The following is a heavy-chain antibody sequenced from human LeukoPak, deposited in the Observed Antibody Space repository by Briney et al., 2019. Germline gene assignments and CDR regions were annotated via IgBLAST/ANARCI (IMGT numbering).Heavy chain of an antibody. CDR2: IYHSGST. V-gene: IGHV4-30-2*01. D-gene: IGHD6-6*01. CDR3: ARGGGYNEYSSSSLDWFDP. CDR1: GGSISSGGYY. J-gene: IGHJ5*02. Sequence: SETLSLTCTVSGGSISSGGYYWSWIRQPPGKGLEWIGYIYHSGSTYYNPSLKSRVTISVDRSKNQFSLKLSSVTAADTAVYYCARGGGYNEYSSSSLDWFDPWGQGTLVTVSS.